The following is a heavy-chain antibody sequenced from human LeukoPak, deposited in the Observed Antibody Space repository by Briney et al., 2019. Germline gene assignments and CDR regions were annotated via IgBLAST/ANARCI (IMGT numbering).Heavy chain of an antibody. CDR2: FDPEDGET. Sequence: ASVKVSCKVSGHTLTELSMHWVRQAPGKGLEWMGGFDPEDGETIYAQKFQGRVTMTEDTSTDTAYMELSSLRSEDTAVYYCATLVYGDYAYDYWGQGTLVTVSS. CDR3: ATLVYGDYAYDY. CDR1: GHTLTELS. V-gene: IGHV1-24*01. D-gene: IGHD4-17*01. J-gene: IGHJ4*02.